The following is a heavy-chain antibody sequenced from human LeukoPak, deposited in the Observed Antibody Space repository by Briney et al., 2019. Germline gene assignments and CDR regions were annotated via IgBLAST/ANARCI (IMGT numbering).Heavy chain of an antibody. CDR2: IYHSGSI. V-gene: IGHV4-4*02. CDR3: WHSGYESGLDY. D-gene: IGHD5-12*01. Sequence: SETLSLTCGVSGVSITSGNWWSWVRQPPGKGLEWIGEIYHSGSINYNPSLRSRVTISVDKSKNQFSLKLNSVTAADTAVYYCWHSGYESGLDYWGQGTLVTVSS. CDR1: GVSITSGNW. J-gene: IGHJ4*02.